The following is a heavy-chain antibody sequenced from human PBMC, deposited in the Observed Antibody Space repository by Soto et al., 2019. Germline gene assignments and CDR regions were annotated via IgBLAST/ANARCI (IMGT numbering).Heavy chain of an antibody. CDR1: GFSLSTSGLG. J-gene: IGHJ4*02. CDR3: ARRDTPPTGPYFDS. Sequence: GPTLVNPTQTLTLTCTFSGFSLSTSGLGVGWIRQPPGKALEWLALIYWNDDKRYSPSLKNRLTITRDTSKNQVVLTVTNMDPVDTATYYCARRDTPPTGPYFDSWGQGTLVTVSS. V-gene: IGHV2-5*01. D-gene: IGHD2-15*01. CDR2: IYWNDDK.